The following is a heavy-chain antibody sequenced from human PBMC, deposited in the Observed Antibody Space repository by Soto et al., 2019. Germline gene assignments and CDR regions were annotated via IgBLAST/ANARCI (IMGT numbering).Heavy chain of an antibody. CDR3: ARSVFP. V-gene: IGHV4-4*02. CDR2: IYHSGST. J-gene: IGHJ5*02. Sequence: SVTMSVTCTVSGGTIISRYWWSWVSKTPGKGLEWIGEIYHSGSTNYNPSLKSRVTISVDTSKNQFSLKLSSVTAADTAIYYCARSVFPWGQGTLVTVSS. CDR1: GGTIISRYW.